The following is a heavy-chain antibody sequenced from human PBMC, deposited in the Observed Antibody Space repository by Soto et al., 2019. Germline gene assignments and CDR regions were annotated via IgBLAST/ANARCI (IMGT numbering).Heavy chain of an antibody. CDR2: INAGNGNT. V-gene: IGHV1-3*05. CDR3: ARGDWWLFDC. Sequence: QVQLVQSGAEEKKPGASVKVSCKASGYTFTSYAIHWVRQAPGQRLEWMGWINAGNGNTKYSQKFKGSITITRDTPASTAYMELSSLKSEDTAVYYCARGDWWLFDCWGQGTLVTVSS. J-gene: IGHJ4*02. CDR1: GYTFTSYA. D-gene: IGHD2-8*02.